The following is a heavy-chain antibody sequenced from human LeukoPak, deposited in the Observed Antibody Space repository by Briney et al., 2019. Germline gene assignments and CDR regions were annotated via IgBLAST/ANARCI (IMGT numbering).Heavy chain of an antibody. D-gene: IGHD6-13*01. Sequence: SQTLSLTCTVSGGSISSGGYYWRWIRQHPGKGLEWIGSIYYSGSTYYNPSLKSRVTISVNTSKNQFSLKLSSVTAADTAVYYCARDGVYSSSWYGGGLGYWGQGALVTVSS. CDR2: IYYSGST. CDR1: GGSISSGGYY. CDR3: ARDGVYSSSWYGGGLGY. J-gene: IGHJ4*02. V-gene: IGHV4-39*07.